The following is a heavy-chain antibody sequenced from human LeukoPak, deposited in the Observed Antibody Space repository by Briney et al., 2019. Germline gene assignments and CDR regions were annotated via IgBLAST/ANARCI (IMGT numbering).Heavy chain of an antibody. CDR3: ARDRAKDIGRMDV. V-gene: IGHV1-2*02. Sequence: GASVKVSCKASGYTFTGYYMHWVRQAPGQGLEWMGWINPNSGGTNYAQKFQGRVTMTRDTSISTAYMELSRLRSDDTAVYYCARDRAKDIGRMDVWGQGTTVTVSS. D-gene: IGHD2-15*01. CDR2: INPNSGGT. CDR1: GYTFTGYY. J-gene: IGHJ6*02.